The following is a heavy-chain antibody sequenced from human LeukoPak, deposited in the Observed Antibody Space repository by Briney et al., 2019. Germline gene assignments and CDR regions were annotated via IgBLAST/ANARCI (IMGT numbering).Heavy chain of an antibody. J-gene: IGHJ4*02. CDR3: ARDSEWGHCSSTSCDDGNFDY. Sequence: GGSLRLACAASGFTFSSYGMHWVRQAPGKGLEWVAVIWYDGSNKYYADSVKGRFTISRDNSKNTLYLQMNSLRAEDTAVYYCARDSEWGHCSSTSCDDGNFDYWGQGTLVTVSS. D-gene: IGHD2-2*01. CDR2: IWYDGSNK. CDR1: GFTFSSYG. V-gene: IGHV3-33*01.